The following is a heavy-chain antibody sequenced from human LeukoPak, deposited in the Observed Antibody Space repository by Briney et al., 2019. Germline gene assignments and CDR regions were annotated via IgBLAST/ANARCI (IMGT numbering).Heavy chain of an antibody. D-gene: IGHD6-19*01. CDR1: GFTFSSYD. V-gene: IGHV3-13*01. Sequence: GGSLRLSCAASGFTFSSYDMHWVRQATGKGLEWVSAIGTAGDTYYPGSVKGRFTISRENAKNSLYLQMNSLRAEDTAVYYCARVYSSGWYDYWGQGTLVTVSS. CDR3: ARVYSSGWYDY. J-gene: IGHJ4*02. CDR2: IGTAGDT.